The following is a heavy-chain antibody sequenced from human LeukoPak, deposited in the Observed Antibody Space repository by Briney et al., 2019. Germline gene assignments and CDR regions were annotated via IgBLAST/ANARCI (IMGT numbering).Heavy chain of an antibody. Sequence: SETLSLTCTVSGYSISSGYYWGWIRQPPGKGLEWIGSIYHSGSTYYNPSLKSRVTISVDTSKNQFSLKLSSVTAADTAVYYCAASPVGATPVTYAFDIWGQGTMVTVSS. CDR1: GYSISSGYY. J-gene: IGHJ3*02. D-gene: IGHD1-26*01. CDR3: AASPVGATPVTYAFDI. V-gene: IGHV4-38-2*02. CDR2: IYHSGST.